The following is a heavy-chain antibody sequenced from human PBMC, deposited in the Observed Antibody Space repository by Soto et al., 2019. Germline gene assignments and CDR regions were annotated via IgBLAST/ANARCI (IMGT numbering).Heavy chain of an antibody. D-gene: IGHD2-15*01. CDR3: ARVSWGGYCSGGSCYADFDY. V-gene: IGHV1-8*01. J-gene: IGHJ4*02. Sequence: ASVKVSCKASGYTFTSYDINWVRQATGQGLEWMGWMNPNSGNTGYAQKFQGRVTMTRNTSISTAYMELSSLRSEDTAVYYCARVSWGGYCSGGSCYADFDYWGQGTLVTVSS. CDR1: GYTFTSYD. CDR2: MNPNSGNT.